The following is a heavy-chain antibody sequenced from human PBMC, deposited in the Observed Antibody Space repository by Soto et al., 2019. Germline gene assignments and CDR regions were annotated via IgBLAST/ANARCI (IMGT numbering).Heavy chain of an antibody. Sequence: PSETLSLSCAVSGGSSSSGGYSWSWIRQPPGKGLEWIGYIYHSGSTYYNPSLKSRATISVDRSKNQFSLKLSSVTAADTAVYYCAKSQKGYNWNYFDHWGQGALVTVSS. J-gene: IGHJ4*02. CDR2: IYHSGST. V-gene: IGHV4-30-2*01. CDR3: AKSQKGYNWNYFDH. CDR1: GGSSSSGGYS. D-gene: IGHD1-20*01.